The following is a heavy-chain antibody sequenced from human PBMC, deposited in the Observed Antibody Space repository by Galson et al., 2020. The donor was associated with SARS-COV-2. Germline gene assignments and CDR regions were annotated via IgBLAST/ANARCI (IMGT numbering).Heavy chain of an antibody. D-gene: IGHD1-26*01. V-gene: IGHV4-59*01. CDR3: ARVRSSGSYEEAVDY. CDR1: GGSITSYY. Sequence: SETLSLTCTVSGGSITSYYWTWIRQPPGKGLEWIGYIYHSGNPKYNPSLTSRATISQDTSKNHFSLDLKSLTAEDTAIYFCARVRSSGSYEEAVDYWGPGTLVTVSS. J-gene: IGHJ4*02. CDR2: IYHSGNP.